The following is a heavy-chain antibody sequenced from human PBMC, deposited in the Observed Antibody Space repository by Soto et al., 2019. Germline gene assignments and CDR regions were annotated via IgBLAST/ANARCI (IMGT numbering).Heavy chain of an antibody. CDR1: GGSISSYY. CDR3: ARQDSSGWYDGNWFDP. D-gene: IGHD6-19*01. J-gene: IGHJ5*02. V-gene: IGHV4-59*08. Sequence: ETLSLTCTVSGGSISSYYWSWIRQPPGKGLEWIGYIYYSGSTNYNPSLKSRVTISVDTSKNQFSLKLSSVTAADTAVYYCARQDSSGWYDGNWFDPWGQATLVTVSS. CDR2: IYYSGST.